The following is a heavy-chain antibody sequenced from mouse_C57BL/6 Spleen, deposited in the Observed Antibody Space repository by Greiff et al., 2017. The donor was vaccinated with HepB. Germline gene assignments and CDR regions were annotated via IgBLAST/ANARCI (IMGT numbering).Heavy chain of an antibody. J-gene: IGHJ2*01. CDR1: GFAFSSSW. CDR2: IYPGDGYT. Sequence: QVQLQQSGPELVKPGASVKISCKASGFAFSSSWMNWVKQRPGTGLAWIGRIYPGDGYTNYNGKFKGKATLTADKSSSTAYMQLSSLTSEDAAVYFRAGVDGTEGYFDNWGQGNTLTVAS. D-gene: IGHD2-3*01. CDR3: AGVDGTEGYFDN. V-gene: IGHV1-82*01.